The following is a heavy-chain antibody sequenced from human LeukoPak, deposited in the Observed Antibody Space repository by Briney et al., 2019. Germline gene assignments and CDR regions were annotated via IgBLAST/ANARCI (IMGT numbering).Heavy chain of an antibody. CDR3: AKDNRRHYTSGPNPDSLH. Sequence: GGSLRLSCGGSGFILNNYAMHWVRQPPGKGLEWVSGISWNSGSIDYADSVKGRFTISRDNAKNSLYLQMNSLRVEDTAFYYCAKDNRRHYTSGPNPDSLHWGQGALVTVSS. CDR1: GFILNNYA. V-gene: IGHV3-9*01. D-gene: IGHD6-19*01. CDR2: ISWNSGSI. J-gene: IGHJ4*02.